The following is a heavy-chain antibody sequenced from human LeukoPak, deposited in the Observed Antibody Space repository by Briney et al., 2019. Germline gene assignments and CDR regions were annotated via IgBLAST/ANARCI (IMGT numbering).Heavy chain of an antibody. D-gene: IGHD1-26*01. J-gene: IGHJ4*02. V-gene: IGHV4-34*01. CDR3: ARGEEWELQNGFDY. Sequence: SETLSLTCAVYGGSFSGYYWSWIRQPPGKGLEWIGEINHSGSTNYNPSLKSRVTISVDTSKNQFSLKLSSVTAADTAVYYCARGEEWELQNGFDYWGQGTLVTVSS. CDR1: GGSFSGYY. CDR2: INHSGST.